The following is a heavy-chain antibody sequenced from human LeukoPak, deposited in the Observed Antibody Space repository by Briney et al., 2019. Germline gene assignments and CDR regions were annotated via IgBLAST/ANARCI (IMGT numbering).Heavy chain of an antibody. Sequence: GASVKVSCKASGYTFTGYYMHWVRQAPGQGLEWMGWINPNSGGTNYAQKFQGWVTMTRDTSISTAYMELSRLRSDDTAVYYCARAGEGYCSGTSCYRGDYYYMDVWGKGTTVTVSS. V-gene: IGHV1-2*04. J-gene: IGHJ6*03. CDR3: ARAGEGYCSGTSCYRGDYYYMDV. CDR2: INPNSGGT. CDR1: GYTFTGYY. D-gene: IGHD2-2*01.